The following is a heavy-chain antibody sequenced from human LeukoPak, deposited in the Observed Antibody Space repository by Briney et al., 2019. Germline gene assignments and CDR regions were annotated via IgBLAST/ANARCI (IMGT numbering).Heavy chain of an antibody. J-gene: IGHJ4*02. CDR1: GGTFSSYA. CDR2: IIPIFGTA. V-gene: IGHV1-69*05. Sequence: SVKVSFKASGGTFSSYAISWVRPAPGQGLEWRGGIIPIFGTANYAQKFQGRVTITTDESTSTAYMELSSLRSEDTAVYYCASDAPLGPPKVGPHVTYSGSYWTFDYWGQGTLVTVSS. CDR3: ASDAPLGPPKVGPHVTYSGSYWTFDY. D-gene: IGHD1-26*01.